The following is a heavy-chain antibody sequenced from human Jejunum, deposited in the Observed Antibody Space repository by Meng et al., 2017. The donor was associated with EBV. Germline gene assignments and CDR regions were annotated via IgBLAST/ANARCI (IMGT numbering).Heavy chain of an antibody. Sequence: QVQLVESGGGVGQPGRSSRLSCAASGFTFSGHAMQWVRQAPGKGLKWVALISNDGNNKYYADSVKGRFTISRDNSKNTLYLQMNSLRVDDTALYYCTREWGADYWGQGTLVTVSS. CDR3: TREWGADY. CDR2: ISNDGNNK. D-gene: IGHD3-16*01. V-gene: IGHV3-30-3*01. J-gene: IGHJ4*02. CDR1: GFTFSGHA.